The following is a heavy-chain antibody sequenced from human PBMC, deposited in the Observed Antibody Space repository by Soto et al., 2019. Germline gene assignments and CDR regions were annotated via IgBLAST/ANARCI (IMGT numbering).Heavy chain of an antibody. V-gene: IGHV1-69*13. CDR1: GGTFSSYA. CDR3: ARVCCDSSSYSDSAFYI. Sequence: ASVKVSCKASGGTFSSYAISWVRQAPGQGLEWMGGIIPIFGTANYAQKFQGRVTITADESTSTAYMELSSLRSEDTAVYYCARVCCDSSSYSDSAFYIWGQGTMVTISS. D-gene: IGHD3-22*01. J-gene: IGHJ3*02. CDR2: IIPIFGTA.